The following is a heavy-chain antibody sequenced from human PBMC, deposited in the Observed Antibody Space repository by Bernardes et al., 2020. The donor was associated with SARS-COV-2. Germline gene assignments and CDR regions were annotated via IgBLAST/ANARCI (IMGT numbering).Heavy chain of an antibody. Sequence: TLSLTCSVSGDSLYYFYWTWIRQTPGKEPEWIGFVFDNGDTNDSGRTNYNPSLKSRATISVDTSKNQFSLKLSSVTAADTAVYYCARGGIYCTNGVCPVAYYYYGMDVWGQGTTVTVSS. CDR3: ARGGIYCTNGVCPVAYYYYGMDV. V-gene: IGHV4-59*01. D-gene: IGHD2-8*01. CDR2: VFDNGDTNDSGRT. CDR1: GDSLYYFY. J-gene: IGHJ6*02.